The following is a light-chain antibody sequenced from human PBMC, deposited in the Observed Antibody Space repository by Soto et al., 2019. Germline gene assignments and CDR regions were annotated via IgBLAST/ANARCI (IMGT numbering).Light chain of an antibody. V-gene: IGLV2-14*01. CDR2: EVS. CDR3: SSYTSSSTLYV. Sequence: QSALTQPASVSGSPGQSITISCTGTSSDIGGYNFVSWYQQHPGKAPKLMIYEVSNRPPGVSNRFSGSKSGNTASLTISGLQAEDEADYYCSSYTSSSTLYVFGTGTKV. J-gene: IGLJ1*01. CDR1: SSDIGGYNF.